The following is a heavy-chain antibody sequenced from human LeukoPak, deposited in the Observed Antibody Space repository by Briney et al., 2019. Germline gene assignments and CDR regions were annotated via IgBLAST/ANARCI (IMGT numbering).Heavy chain of an antibody. Sequence: SETLSLTCAVYGGSFSGYYWSWIRQPPGKGLEWIGEINHSGSTNYNPSLKSRVTISVDTSKNQFSLKLSSVTAADTAVYYCARGDSPYFDYWGQGTLVTVSS. CDR3: ARGDSPYFDY. CDR1: GGSFSGYY. D-gene: IGHD2-21*01. CDR2: INHSGST. V-gene: IGHV4-34*01. J-gene: IGHJ4*02.